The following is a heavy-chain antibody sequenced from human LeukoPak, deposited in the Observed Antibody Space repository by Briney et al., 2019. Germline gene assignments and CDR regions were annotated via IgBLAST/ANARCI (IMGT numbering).Heavy chain of an antibody. V-gene: IGHV3-7*01. CDR2: INQDGSET. CDR3: ARTQQGNSFDP. CDR1: GFTFSSYG. Sequence: GGSLRLSCAASGFTFSSYGMTWVRQAPGKGLEWVANINQDGSETYYVDSVKGRFTISSDIAKNSLYLQMNSLRAEDTAVYYCARTQQGNSFDPWGQGTLVTVSS. D-gene: IGHD6-13*01. J-gene: IGHJ5*02.